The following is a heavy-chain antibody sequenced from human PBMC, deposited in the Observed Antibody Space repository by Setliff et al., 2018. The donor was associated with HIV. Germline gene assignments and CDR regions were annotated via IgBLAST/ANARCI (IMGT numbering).Heavy chain of an antibody. CDR2: INHSGST. CDR1: GGSISSGSYY. CDR3: ARHAPRNHDLAGVFYPYYMDV. J-gene: IGHJ6*03. Sequence: PSETLSLTCTVSGGSISSGSYYWSWIRQPPGKGLEWIGEINHSGSTNYNPSLKSRVTISVDTSKNQFSLKLSSVTAADTAVYYCARHAPRNHDLAGVFYPYYMDVWGKGTTVTVSS. V-gene: IGHV4-39*01. D-gene: IGHD1-1*01.